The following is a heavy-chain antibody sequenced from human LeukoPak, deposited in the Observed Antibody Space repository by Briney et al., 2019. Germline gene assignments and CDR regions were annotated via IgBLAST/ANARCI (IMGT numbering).Heavy chain of an antibody. V-gene: IGHV1-69*05. CDR2: IIPIFGTA. CDR1: GGTFSSYA. D-gene: IGHD4-11*01. Sequence: ASVKVSCKASGGTFSSYAISWVRQAPGQGLEWMGGIIPIFGTANYAQKFQGRVTITTDESTSTAYMELSSLRSEDTAVYYCARGDDYSNYLCGNYWGQGTVVTVSS. CDR3: ARGDDYSNYLCGNY. J-gene: IGHJ4*02.